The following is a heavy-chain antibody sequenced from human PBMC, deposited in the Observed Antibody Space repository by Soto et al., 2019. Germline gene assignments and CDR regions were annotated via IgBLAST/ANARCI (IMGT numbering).Heavy chain of an antibody. CDR2: IIPIFGTA. Sequence: QVQLVQSGAEVKKPGSSVKVSCKASGGTFSSYAISWVRQAPGQGLEWMGEIIPIFGTANYAQKFQGRVTIPADVSTSTAYMELSSLRSEDTAVYYCARDRGPSSGYYPYWFDPWGQGTLVTVSS. V-gene: IGHV1-69*12. CDR1: GGTFSSYA. J-gene: IGHJ5*02. D-gene: IGHD3-22*01. CDR3: ARDRGPSSGYYPYWFDP.